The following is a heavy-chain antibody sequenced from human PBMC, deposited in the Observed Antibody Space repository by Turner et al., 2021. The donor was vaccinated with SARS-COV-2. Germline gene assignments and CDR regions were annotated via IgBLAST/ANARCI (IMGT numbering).Heavy chain of an antibody. D-gene: IGHD2-21*02. V-gene: IGHV4-39*01. CDR1: GGPVTNSFYL. Sequence: QLQLAESVPGLVKASETLYLTCGVSGGPVTNSFYLWGWVRQAPGRGLEWIASMSYSEMTYHNPSLRSRVSISKDTSKNQFSLRLTSLTAADTAIYYCATKTHCGSDCYSKYFDLWGRGTPVTVAS. CDR3: ATKTHCGSDCYSKYFDL. CDR2: MSYSEMT. J-gene: IGHJ2*01.